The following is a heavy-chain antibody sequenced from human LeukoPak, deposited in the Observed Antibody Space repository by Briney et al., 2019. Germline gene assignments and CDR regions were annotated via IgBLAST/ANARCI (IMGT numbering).Heavy chain of an antibody. D-gene: IGHD3-16*01. J-gene: IGHJ4*02. CDR1: GGSINSFSYY. Sequence: SQTLSLTCTVSGGSINSFSYYWSWIRQHPGKGLEWVGYIHSSGNTYYNPSLKSRVTISVDTSKNQFSLNLTSMTAADTAVYYCARRGTYYFDYWGQGTLVTVSS. CDR2: IHSSGNT. CDR3: ARRGTYYFDY. V-gene: IGHV4-31*03.